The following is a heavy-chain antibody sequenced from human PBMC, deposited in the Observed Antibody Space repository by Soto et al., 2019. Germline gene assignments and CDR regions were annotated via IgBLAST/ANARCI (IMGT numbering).Heavy chain of an antibody. D-gene: IGHD3-3*01. Sequence: GPTLVNPTQTLTLTCTFSGFSLSTSGVGVGWIRQPPGKALEWLALIYWDDDKRYSPSLKSRLTITKDTSKNQVVLTMTNMDPVDTATYYCAHSPPVDDFWSGTWFDPWGQGTLVTVSS. V-gene: IGHV2-5*02. CDR1: GFSLSTSGVG. CDR3: AHSPPVDDFWSGTWFDP. CDR2: IYWDDDK. J-gene: IGHJ5*02.